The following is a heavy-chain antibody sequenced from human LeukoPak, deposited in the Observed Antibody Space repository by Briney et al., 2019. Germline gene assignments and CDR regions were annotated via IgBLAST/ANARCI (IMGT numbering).Heavy chain of an antibody. D-gene: IGHD3/OR15-3a*01. J-gene: IGHJ1*01. CDR1: GFIFSNAW. V-gene: IGHV3-53*01. CDR2: IYADGRT. CDR3: ARDPLDYASPQH. Sequence: PGGSLRLSCAASGFIFSNAWMNWVRQAPGKGLEWVSVIYADGRTFHADSVKGRFTISRDNSKNTLFLQMNSLRAEDTAVYYCARDPLDYASPQHWGQGTLVTVSS.